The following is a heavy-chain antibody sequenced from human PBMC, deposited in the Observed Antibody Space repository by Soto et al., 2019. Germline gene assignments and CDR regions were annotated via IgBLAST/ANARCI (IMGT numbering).Heavy chain of an antibody. CDR1: LLNFNIAW. V-gene: IGHV3-15*01. CDR3: TSMNDRDAFQI. Sequence: EEYLVESGGRLVKRGEPLRLSCPASLLNFNIAWLSWFRQPPGKGREWVGRIKNKDAGGTQDNPPPVRDRFTISRDDSTGTLYLQMNSLNAEDTAMYYCTSMNDRDAFQIWGQGTMVTV. CDR2: IKNKDAGGTQ. J-gene: IGHJ3*02. D-gene: IGHD1-1*01.